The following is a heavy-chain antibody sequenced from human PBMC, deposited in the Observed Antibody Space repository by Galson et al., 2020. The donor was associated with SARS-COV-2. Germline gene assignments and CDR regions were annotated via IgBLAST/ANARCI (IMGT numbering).Heavy chain of an antibody. Sequence: SSYAMHWVRQAPGKGLEWVAVISYDGSNKYYADSVKGRFTISRDNSKNTLYLQMNSLRAEDTAVYYCARELTGWHVDYWGQGTLVTVSS. V-gene: IGHV3-30*04. CDR1: SSYA. J-gene: IGHJ4*02. CDR2: ISYDGSNK. CDR3: ARELTGWHVDY. D-gene: IGHD6-19*01.